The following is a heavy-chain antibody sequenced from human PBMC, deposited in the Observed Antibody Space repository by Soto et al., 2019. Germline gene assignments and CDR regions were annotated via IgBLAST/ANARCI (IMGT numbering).Heavy chain of an antibody. CDR1: GFTLTAYA. D-gene: IGHD2-21*01. J-gene: IGHJ5*02. Sequence: EVQLLESGGGLVQPGGSLRLSCTASGFTLTAYAINWVRRAPGKGLEWVSATTGGAGLTYYADSVKGRFSVSSDTPGNSLYLQLSSLRPEDTAIYYCARVDRGSVARPPRLYTCGQVTLVTVSS. V-gene: IGHV3-23*01. CDR3: ARVDRGSVARPPRLYT. CDR2: TTGGAGLT.